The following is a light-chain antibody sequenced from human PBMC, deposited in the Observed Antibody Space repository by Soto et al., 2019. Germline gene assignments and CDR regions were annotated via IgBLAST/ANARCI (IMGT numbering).Light chain of an antibody. CDR1: QTISRW. V-gene: IGKV1-5*01. CDR2: DAS. Sequence: IHLTQSPSSLSASVGDRVTITCRASQTISRWLAWYQQKPGRAPKLLIYDASTLESGVPSRFSGSGSETEFTLTISRLQPDDFATYFCHSRAFGQGTRLEI. CDR3: HSRA. J-gene: IGKJ5*01.